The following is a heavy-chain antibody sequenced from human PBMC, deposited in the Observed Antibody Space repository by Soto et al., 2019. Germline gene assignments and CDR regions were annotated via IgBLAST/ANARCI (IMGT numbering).Heavy chain of an antibody. CDR3: ARRAAYYYDSSGYCYYGFDI. J-gene: IGHJ3*02. D-gene: IGHD3-22*01. V-gene: IGHV5-51*01. CDR1: GYSFTSYW. CDR2: IYPGDSDT. Sequence: GESLKISCKGSGYSFTSYWIGWVRQMPGKGLEWMGIIYPGDSDTRYSPSFQGQVTISADKSISTAYLQWSSLKASDTAMYYCARRAAYYYDSSGYCYYGFDIWGQGTMVTVSS.